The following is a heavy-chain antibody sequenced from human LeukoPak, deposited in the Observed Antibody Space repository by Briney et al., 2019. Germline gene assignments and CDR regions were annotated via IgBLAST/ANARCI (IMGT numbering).Heavy chain of an antibody. D-gene: IGHD2-21*02. CDR3: AGGPIMAYCGGDCYAGNY. CDR1: GFTFSDYY. J-gene: IGHJ4*02. Sequence: PGGSLRLSCAASGFTFSDYYMSWIRRAPGKGLEWVSYISSSGSTIYYADSVKGRFTISRDNAKNTLYLQMNSLRAEDTAGYYCAGGPIMAYCGGDCYAGNYWGQGTLVTVSS. V-gene: IGHV3-11*04. CDR2: ISSSGSTI.